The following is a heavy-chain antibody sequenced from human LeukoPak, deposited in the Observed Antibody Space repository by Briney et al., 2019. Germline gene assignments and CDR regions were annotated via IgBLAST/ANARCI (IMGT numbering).Heavy chain of an antibody. D-gene: IGHD2-2*01. V-gene: IGHV1-24*01. J-gene: IGHJ4*02. CDR1: GYTLTELS. CDR2: FDPEDGET. Sequence: EASVKVSCKVSGYTLTELSMHWVRQAPGKGLEWMGGFDPEDGETIYAQKFQGRVTMTEDTSIDTAYMELSSLRAEDTAVYYCAKGMPGGPRSRSSTSGDYFDYWGQGTLVTVSS. CDR3: AKGMPGGPRSRSSTSGDYFDY.